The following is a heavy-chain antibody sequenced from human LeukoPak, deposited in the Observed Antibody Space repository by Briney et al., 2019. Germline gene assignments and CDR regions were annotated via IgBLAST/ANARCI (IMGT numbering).Heavy chain of an antibody. D-gene: IGHD5-18*01. CDR3: ARGGYSYGYLN. Sequence: GSLRLSCAASGFSLSSHAMSWVRQPPGKGLEWIGEINHSGSTNYNPSLKSRVTISVDTSKNQFSLKLSSVTAADTAVYYCARGGYSYGYLNWGQGTLVTVSS. CDR1: GFSLSSHA. V-gene: IGHV4-34*01. J-gene: IGHJ4*02. CDR2: INHSGST.